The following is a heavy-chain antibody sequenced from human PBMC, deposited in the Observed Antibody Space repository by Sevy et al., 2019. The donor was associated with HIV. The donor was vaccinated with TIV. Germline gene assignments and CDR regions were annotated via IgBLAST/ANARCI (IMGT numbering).Heavy chain of an antibody. CDR2: ISGSGGSGDKT. CDR3: ARKYDSSGYFDY. D-gene: IGHD3-22*01. Sequence: GGCLRLSCAASGFTFSSYAMNWVRQAPGKGLEWVSGISGSGGSGDKTNYADSVKGRFTISRDDSKNSLYLQLNSLRTEDTAIYYCARKYDSSGYFDYWGQGTLVTVSS. V-gene: IGHV3-23*01. J-gene: IGHJ4*02. CDR1: GFTFSSYA.